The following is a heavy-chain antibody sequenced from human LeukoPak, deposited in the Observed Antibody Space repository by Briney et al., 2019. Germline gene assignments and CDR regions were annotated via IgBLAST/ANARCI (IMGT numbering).Heavy chain of an antibody. CDR2: ISSSSSYI. V-gene: IGHV3-21*01. CDR3: AREANYGRFDY. CDR1: GFTFSSYS. Sequence: GGSLRLSCAASGFTFSSYSMNWVRQAPGKGLEWVSSISSSSSYIYYADSVRGRFTISRDNAKNSLSLQMNSLRAEDTAVYFCAREANYGRFDYWGQGTLVTVSS. J-gene: IGHJ4*02. D-gene: IGHD1-7*01.